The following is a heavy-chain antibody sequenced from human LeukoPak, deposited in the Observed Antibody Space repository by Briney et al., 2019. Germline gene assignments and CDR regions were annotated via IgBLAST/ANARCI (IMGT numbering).Heavy chain of an antibody. V-gene: IGHV3-33*01. CDR1: GFVFSDYG. Sequence: GGSLRLSCAASGFVFSDYGMPWVRQAPGKGLEWVAAIFYDGNGKYYADSVKGRFTISRDTSKNTLYLQMNSLRAEDTAVYYCARVDFWTGGNYWGQGTLVTVSS. CDR3: ARVDFWTGGNY. CDR2: IFYDGNGK. D-gene: IGHD3/OR15-3a*01. J-gene: IGHJ4*02.